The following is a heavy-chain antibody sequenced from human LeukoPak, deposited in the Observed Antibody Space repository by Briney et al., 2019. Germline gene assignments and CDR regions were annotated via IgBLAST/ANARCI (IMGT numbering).Heavy chain of an antibody. V-gene: IGHV4-39*01. Sequence: SETLSLTCTVSGGSISSSSYYWGWIRQPPGKGLEWIGSIYYSGSTYYNPSLKSRVTISVDTSKNQFSLKLSSVTAADTAVYYCARRDSSSWGYFDYWGQGTLVTVSS. CDR1: GGSISSSSYY. J-gene: IGHJ4*02. D-gene: IGHD6-6*01. CDR3: ARRDSSSWGYFDY. CDR2: IYYSGST.